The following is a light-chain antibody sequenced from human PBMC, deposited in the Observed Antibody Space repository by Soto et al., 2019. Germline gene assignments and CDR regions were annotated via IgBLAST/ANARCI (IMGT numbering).Light chain of an antibody. CDR2: DAS. Sequence: IVFTQSPTTLSLSPGERATPSCRASQSVSSYLAWYQQKPGQAPRLLIYDASNRATGIPARFSGSGSGTDFTLTISSLEPEDFAVYYCQQRSNWPRTFGQGTKVDIK. CDR1: QSVSSY. J-gene: IGKJ1*01. CDR3: QQRSNWPRT. V-gene: IGKV3-11*01.